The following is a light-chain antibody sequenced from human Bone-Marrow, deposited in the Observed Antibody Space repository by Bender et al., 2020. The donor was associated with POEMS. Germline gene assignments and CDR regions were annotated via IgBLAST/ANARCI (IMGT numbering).Light chain of an antibody. J-gene: IGLJ3*02. V-gene: IGLV1-44*01. CDR1: TSNIGDNT. CDR2: SNY. Sequence: QSVVTQPPSASVAPGQRVTISCSGSTSNIGDNTVNWYQQLPGTAPRLVVYSNYQRTSGVPARFSGSKSGTSASLAISDIQSEDEGDYYCSSWDDSLSGWVFGGGTKLTVL. CDR3: SSWDDSLSGWV.